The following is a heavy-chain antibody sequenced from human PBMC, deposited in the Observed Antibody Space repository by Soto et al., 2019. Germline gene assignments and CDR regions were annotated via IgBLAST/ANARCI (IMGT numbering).Heavy chain of an antibody. CDR2: TYYRSKWYN. J-gene: IGHJ3*02. V-gene: IGHV6-1*01. Sequence: PSQTLSLTCVISGDSVSSNSAAWNWIRQSPSRGLEWLGRTYYRSKWYNDYAVSVKSRVTINPDTSKNRFSLQLNSVTPEDTAVYYCARDSVGIWFGESLDAFDIWGQGTMVTVSS. CDR3: ARDSVGIWFGESLDAFDI. CDR1: GDSVSSNSAA. D-gene: IGHD3-10*01.